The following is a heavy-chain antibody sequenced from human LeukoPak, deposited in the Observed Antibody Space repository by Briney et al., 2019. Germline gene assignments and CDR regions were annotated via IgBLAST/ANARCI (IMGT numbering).Heavy chain of an antibody. D-gene: IGHD4-17*01. V-gene: IGHV3-30*03. Sequence: GGSLRLSCAASGFTFSSYGMHWVRQAPGKGLEWVAVISYDGSNKYYADSVKGRFTISRDNAKNTLHLQMNSLRAEDTAVYYCVRDRAVSPFPPDAFDMWGQGTMVTVAS. CDR2: ISYDGSNK. CDR1: GFTFSSYG. CDR3: VRDRAVSPFPPDAFDM. J-gene: IGHJ3*02.